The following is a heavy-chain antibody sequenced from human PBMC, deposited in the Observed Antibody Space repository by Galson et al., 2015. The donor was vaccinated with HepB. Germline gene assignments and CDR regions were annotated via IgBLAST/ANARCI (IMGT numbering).Heavy chain of an antibody. CDR1: GFTFSSYA. D-gene: IGHD1-14*01. J-gene: IGHJ6*02. CDR3: ARVRTSGMYHNYGLDV. CDR2: ISYDGSNQ. V-gene: IGHV3-30*01. Sequence: SLRLSCAASGFTFSSYAMHWVRQAPGKGLEWVAVISYDGSNQYYADSVKGRFTISRDSSKSTLYLQMNSLRAEDTAVYYCARVRTSGMYHNYGLDVWGQGTPVTVSS.